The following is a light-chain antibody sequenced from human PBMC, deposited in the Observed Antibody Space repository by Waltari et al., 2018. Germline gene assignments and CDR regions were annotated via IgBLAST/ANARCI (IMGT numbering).Light chain of an antibody. J-gene: IGLJ2*01. Sequence: QSALTQPASVSGSPGQSIIISCTGTSSDVGGYNYLSWYQHQPGKAPKLIIYEVSNRPSGVSNRFSGSKSGNTASLTISGLQAEDEGDYYCTSYTSSSISHVLFGGGTKLSVL. CDR3: TSYTSSSISHVL. CDR2: EVS. CDR1: SSDVGGYNY. V-gene: IGLV2-14*01.